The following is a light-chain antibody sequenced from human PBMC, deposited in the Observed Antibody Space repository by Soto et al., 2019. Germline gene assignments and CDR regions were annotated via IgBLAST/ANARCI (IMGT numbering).Light chain of an antibody. CDR3: QQYTNTNNPWM. CDR1: QSISTW. CDR2: DAS. J-gene: IGKJ1*01. V-gene: IGKV1-5*01. Sequence: DIHMTHPPSALSPSVLGSVTVTCRSSQSISTWLAWYQQRPGKAPKLLVYDASTLQSGVASRFSGSGSGTEFTLIISGLQPDDSATYYCQQYTNTNNPWMFGQGTKVDIK.